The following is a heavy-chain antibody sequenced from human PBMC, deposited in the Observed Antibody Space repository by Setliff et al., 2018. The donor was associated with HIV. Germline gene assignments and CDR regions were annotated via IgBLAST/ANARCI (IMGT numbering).Heavy chain of an antibody. V-gene: IGHV1-69*13. CDR2: IISIFDKA. CDR1: GGSFNTYA. J-gene: IGHJ3*02. D-gene: IGHD5-18*01. Sequence: SVKVSCKSSGGSFNTYAINWVRQAPGQGLEWMGGIISIFDKANYAQKLHGRLTITADDSTRTVYMELNSLGSGDTAVYYCARGGVRGYSYGEAFDIWGQGTLVTVS. CDR3: ARGGVRGYSYGEAFDI.